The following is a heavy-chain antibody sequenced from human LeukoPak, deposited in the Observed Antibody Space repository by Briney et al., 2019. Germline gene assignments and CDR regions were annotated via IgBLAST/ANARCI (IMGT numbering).Heavy chain of an antibody. CDR2: INPSGST. V-gene: IGHV4-34*01. J-gene: IGHJ6*03. D-gene: IGHD3-22*01. Sequence: SETLSLTCAVYGGSFSGYHWIWIRQSPGKGLEWIGDINPSGSTYYNPSLKSRLTISVDTSKSQFSLKLRSVTAADTAVYYCARGRHDITMIVVVMTSVSYYLDVWGKGTTVTVS. CDR3: ARGRHDITMIVVVMTSVSYYLDV. CDR1: GGSFSGYH.